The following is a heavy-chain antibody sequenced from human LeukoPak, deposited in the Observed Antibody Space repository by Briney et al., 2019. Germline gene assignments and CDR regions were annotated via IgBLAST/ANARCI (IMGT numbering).Heavy chain of an antibody. CDR3: ARVSGGSGSYYSQSDAFDI. Sequence: PSETLSLTCTVSGGSISSYYWSWIRQPPGKGLEWIGYIYYSGSTNYNPSLKSRVTISVDTSKNQFSLKLSSVTAADTAVYYCARVSGGSGSYYSQSDAFDIWGQGTMVTVSS. CDR2: IYYSGST. CDR1: GGSISSYY. V-gene: IGHV4-59*01. D-gene: IGHD3-10*01. J-gene: IGHJ3*02.